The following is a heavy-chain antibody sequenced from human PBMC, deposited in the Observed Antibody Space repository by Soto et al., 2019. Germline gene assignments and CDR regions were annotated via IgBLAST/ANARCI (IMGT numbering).Heavy chain of an antibody. CDR1: GFTFSNYA. V-gene: IGHV3-30-3*01. CDR2: ILSDEINK. Sequence: GGSLRLSCAASGFTFSNYAMHWVRQAAGKGLEWVAAILSDEINKYSADSVKGRFTISRDNSKNTLYLQMNSLRPEDTAVYYCAIIATSGGGDAFDIWGQGTMVTVSS. D-gene: IGHD6-13*01. CDR3: AIIATSGGGDAFDI. J-gene: IGHJ3*02.